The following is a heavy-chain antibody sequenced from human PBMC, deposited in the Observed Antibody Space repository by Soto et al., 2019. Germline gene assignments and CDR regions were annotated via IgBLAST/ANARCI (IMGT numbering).Heavy chain of an antibody. D-gene: IGHD4-17*01. CDR2: ISAYNGNT. CDR3: VRDRSITPYGDYVNWFDP. V-gene: IGHV1-18*01. J-gene: IGHJ5*02. CDR1: GYTFTSYG. Sequence: GASVKVSCKASGYTFTSYGISWVRQAPGQGLEWMGWISAYNGNTNYAQKLQGRVTMTTDTSTSTAYMELRSLRSDDTAVYYCVRDRSITPYGDYVNWFDPWGQGTLVTVSS.